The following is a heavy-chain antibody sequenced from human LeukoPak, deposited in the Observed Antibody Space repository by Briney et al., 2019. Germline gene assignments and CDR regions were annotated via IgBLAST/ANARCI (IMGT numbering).Heavy chain of an antibody. CDR2: ISYDGSNK. CDR3: AGDRRWLLHYFDY. V-gene: IGHV3-30*03. J-gene: IGHJ4*02. D-gene: IGHD3-22*01. Sequence: GRSLRLSCAASGFTFSSYGMHWVRQAPGKGLEWVAVISYDGSNKYYADSVKGRFTISRDNSKNTLYLQMNSLRAEDTAVYYCAGDRRWLLHYFDYWGQGTLVTVSS. CDR1: GFTFSSYG.